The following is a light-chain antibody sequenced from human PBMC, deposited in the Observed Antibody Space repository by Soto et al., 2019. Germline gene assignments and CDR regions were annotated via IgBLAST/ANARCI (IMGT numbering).Light chain of an antibody. CDR3: QSYDDRNQV. Sequence: NFMLTQPHSVSESPGKTVIISCTRSSGSIASNYVQWYQQRPGSSPTTVIYEDNQRPSGVPDRFSGSIDSSSNSASLTISGLETDDEAAYFCQSYDDRNQVFGGGTNLTVL. CDR2: EDN. V-gene: IGLV6-57*01. J-gene: IGLJ3*02. CDR1: SGSIASNY.